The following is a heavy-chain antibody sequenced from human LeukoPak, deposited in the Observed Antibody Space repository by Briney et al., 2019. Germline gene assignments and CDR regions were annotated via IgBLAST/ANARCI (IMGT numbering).Heavy chain of an antibody. D-gene: IGHD6-19*01. CDR1: GFTFNSYS. CDR2: ISSSSSYI. Sequence: GGSLRLSCAASGFTFNSYSMNWVRQAPGKGLEWVSSISSSSSYIYYADSVKGRFTISRDNAKNSLYLQMNSLRAEDTAVYYCAREMLAAVAAQSWGQGTLVTVSS. V-gene: IGHV3-21*01. CDR3: AREMLAAVAAQS. J-gene: IGHJ5*02.